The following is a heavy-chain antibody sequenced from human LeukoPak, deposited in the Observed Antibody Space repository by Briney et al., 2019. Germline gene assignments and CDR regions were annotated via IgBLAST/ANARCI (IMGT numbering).Heavy chain of an antibody. D-gene: IGHD2-2*01. CDR1: GFAFSSYG. V-gene: IGHV3-30*02. J-gene: IGHJ6*03. Sequence: GGSLRLSCAASGFAFSSYGMHWVRQAPGKGLEWVAFIRYDGSNKYYADSVKGRFTISRDNSKNTLYLQMNSLRAEDTAVYYCAKDWASSSYYYYYMDVWGKGTTVTISS. CDR2: IRYDGSNK. CDR3: AKDWASSSYYYYYMDV.